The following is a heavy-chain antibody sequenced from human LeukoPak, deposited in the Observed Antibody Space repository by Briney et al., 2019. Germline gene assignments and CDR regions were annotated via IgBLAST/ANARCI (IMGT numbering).Heavy chain of an antibody. CDR3: ARDCRIVVVTDPYYFDY. CDR1: GFTFSSYS. V-gene: IGHV3-21*01. CDR2: ISSSSSYI. D-gene: IGHD2-21*02. J-gene: IGHJ4*02. Sequence: SGGSLRLSCAASGFTFSSYSMNWVRQAPGKGLEWVSSISSSSSYIYYADSVKGRFTISRDNAKNSLYLQMNSLRAEDTAVYYCARDCRIVVVTDPYYFDYWGQGTLVTVSS.